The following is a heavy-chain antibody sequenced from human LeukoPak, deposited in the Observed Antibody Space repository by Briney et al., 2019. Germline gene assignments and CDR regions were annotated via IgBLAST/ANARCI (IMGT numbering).Heavy chain of an antibody. J-gene: IGHJ3*02. CDR1: GFTFSTYW. V-gene: IGHV3-7*01. Sequence: PGGSLRLSCAASGFTFSTYWMSWVRQAPGTGLEWVANIKQDGSEKYYVDSVKGRFTIPRDNAENSLYLQMNSLRAEDTAVYYCARDFRGTYFEADAFDIWGQGTMVTVSS. D-gene: IGHD1-26*01. CDR2: IKQDGSEK. CDR3: ARDFRGTYFEADAFDI.